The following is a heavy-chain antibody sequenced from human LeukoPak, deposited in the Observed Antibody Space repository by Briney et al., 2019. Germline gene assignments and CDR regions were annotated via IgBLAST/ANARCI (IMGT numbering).Heavy chain of an antibody. V-gene: IGHV4-59*01. CDR2: IYYSGST. CDR1: GGSISSDY. J-gene: IGHJ4*02. Sequence: SETLSLICTVSGGSISSDYWSWIRQPPGKGLEWIGYIYYSGSTNYNPSLKSRVTISVDTSKNQFSLKLSSVTAADTAVYYCARTGITIFGVVTSFDYWGQGTLVTVSS. CDR3: ARTGITIFGVVTSFDY. D-gene: IGHD3-3*01.